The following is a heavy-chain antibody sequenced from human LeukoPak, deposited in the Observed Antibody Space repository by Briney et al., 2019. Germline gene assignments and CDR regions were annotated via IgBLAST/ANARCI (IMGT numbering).Heavy chain of an antibody. CDR1: GGSFSGYY. J-gene: IGHJ6*03. Sequence: SETRSLTCAVYGGSFSGYYWSWIRQPPGKGLEWIGEINHSGSTNYNPSLKSRVTISVDTSKNQFSLKLSSVTAADTAVYYCARAKYTIFGVVIKTRAYYYMDVWGKGTTVTVSS. CDR2: INHSGST. V-gene: IGHV4-34*01. CDR3: ARAKYTIFGVVIKTRAYYYMDV. D-gene: IGHD3-3*01.